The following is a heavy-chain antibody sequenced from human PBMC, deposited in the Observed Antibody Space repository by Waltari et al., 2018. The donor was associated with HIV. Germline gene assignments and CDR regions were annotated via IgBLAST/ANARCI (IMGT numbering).Heavy chain of an antibody. CDR2: ISASGGVI. Sequence: QDLLVESGGGLVNPGGSLGLSCAAPGFSFRAYYMSWIRQAPGKGLEWIAYISASGGVIYYADSVKDRFTVSRDNSNNLLYLQMDNVNADDTAMYYCAGRPGDWGQGTLVTVSS. D-gene: IGHD7-27*01. CDR1: GFSFRAYY. J-gene: IGHJ4*02. V-gene: IGHV3-11*01. CDR3: AGRPGD.